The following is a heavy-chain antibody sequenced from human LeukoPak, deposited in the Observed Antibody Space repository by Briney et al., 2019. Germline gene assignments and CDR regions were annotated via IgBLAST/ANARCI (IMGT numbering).Heavy chain of an antibody. CDR3: AKGRWGLTINNFDL. D-gene: IGHD2-21*02. CDR1: GFSLTTYA. J-gene: IGHJ3*01. Sequence: PGGSLRLSCAASGFSLTTYAMGWVRQAPGKGLEWVSVISDRGDSTYCADSVKGRFTISRDSSKNTLYLQMNSLGGEDTALYYCAKGRWGLTINNFDLWGQGTMVTVSS. V-gene: IGHV3-23*01. CDR2: ISDRGDST.